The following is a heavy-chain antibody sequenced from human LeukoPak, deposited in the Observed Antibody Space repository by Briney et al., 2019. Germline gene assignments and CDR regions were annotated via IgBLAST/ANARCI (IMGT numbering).Heavy chain of an antibody. V-gene: IGHV3-48*01. CDR2: ISSSSSTI. CDR1: GFTFSSYS. CDR3: ARDDCSGGSCYWGYSYGHDY. D-gene: IGHD2-15*01. Sequence: GGSLRLSCAASGFTFSSYSMNWVRQAPGKGLEWVSYISSSSSTIYYADSVKGRFTISRDNAKNSLYLQMNSLRAEDTAVYYCARDDCSGGSCYWGYSYGHDYWGQGTLVTVSS. J-gene: IGHJ4*02.